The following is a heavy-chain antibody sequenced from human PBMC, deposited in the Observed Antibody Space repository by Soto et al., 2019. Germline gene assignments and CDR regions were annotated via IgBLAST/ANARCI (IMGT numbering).Heavy chain of an antibody. CDR2: ISLGGSYT. CDR3: AKGQSHSGSYHTPLAHGMDV. J-gene: IGHJ6*02. CDR1: GFTFSTYA. Sequence: GASLRLSCAASGFTFSTYARSSVRQGPGKGLEWVSAISLGGSYTDYADSVKGRFTISRDNSKNRLYLQMNSPRAEDTAVYYCAKGQSHSGSYHTPLAHGMDVRGRGTTVTVS. D-gene: IGHD1-26*01. V-gene: IGHV3-23*01.